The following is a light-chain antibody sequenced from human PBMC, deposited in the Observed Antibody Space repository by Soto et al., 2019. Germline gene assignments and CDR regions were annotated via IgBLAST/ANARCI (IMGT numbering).Light chain of an antibody. CDR3: QNCKSAVFT. CDR2: GAT. Sequence: DIQMTQSPSSLSASVGDRVTITCRASQDTSNYLAWYQKRPGKVTKLLIYGATTLQPGVPSRFSGSGSGTDFTLTISSLQPEDVATYFCQNCKSAVFTFGPGTKVDIK. V-gene: IGKV1-27*01. J-gene: IGKJ3*01. CDR1: QDTSNY.